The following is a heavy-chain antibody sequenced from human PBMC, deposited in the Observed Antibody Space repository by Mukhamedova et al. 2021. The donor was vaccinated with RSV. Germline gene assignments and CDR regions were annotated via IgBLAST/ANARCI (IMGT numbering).Heavy chain of an antibody. CDR2: YIGST. Sequence: YIGSTNINPALKSLVAMSVDTSKNQFSLKLTSVTAADTAVYYCARGRTYYDSSGYYKALDRWGQGTLVSVSS. J-gene: IGHJ5*02. CDR3: ARGRTYYDSSGYYKALDR. D-gene: IGHD3-22*01. V-gene: IGHV4-59*12.